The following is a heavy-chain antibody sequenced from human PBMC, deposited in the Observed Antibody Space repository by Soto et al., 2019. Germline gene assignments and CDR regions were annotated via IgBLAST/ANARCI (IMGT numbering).Heavy chain of an antibody. CDR2: ISPYNGNT. CDR3: AMDRLGVSVTGGGFDS. D-gene: IGHD2-8*01. Sequence: QVQLVQSGGEVKKPGASVKVSCKASGYTFSNFGLSWVRQAPGQGLELMGWISPYNGNTNYAQKLQGRLTMTTDTSTSTAYMELRSLTSDDTALYYCAMDRLGVSVTGGGFDSWGQGTLVTVSS. CDR1: GYTFSNFG. V-gene: IGHV1-18*01. J-gene: IGHJ4*02.